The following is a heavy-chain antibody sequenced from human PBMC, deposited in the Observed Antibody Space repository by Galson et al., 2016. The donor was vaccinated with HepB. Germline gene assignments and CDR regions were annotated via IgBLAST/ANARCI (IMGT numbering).Heavy chain of an antibody. CDR3: AKGGAVVMDAFDI. V-gene: IGHV3-23*01. CDR1: EFTFSSYA. Sequence: SLRLSCAGSEFTFSSYAVSWVRQAPGKGLEWVSVITSSGADTYYADSLKGRFTISRDTSKDRLYLQMNSLRAEDTAVYYCAKGGAVVMDAFDIWGQGTMVTV. J-gene: IGHJ3*02. D-gene: IGHD3-16*01. CDR2: ITSSGADT.